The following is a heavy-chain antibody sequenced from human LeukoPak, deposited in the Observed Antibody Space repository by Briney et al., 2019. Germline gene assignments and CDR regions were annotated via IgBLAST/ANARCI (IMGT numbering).Heavy chain of an antibody. CDR3: ARHPSLPYFDY. Sequence: PSETLSLTCAVSGYSISSGYYWGWIRQPPGEGLEWIGSIYHSGSTYYNPSLKSRVTISVDTSKNQFSLKLSSVTAADTAVYYCARHPSLPYFDYWGQGTLVTVSS. V-gene: IGHV4-38-2*01. D-gene: IGHD1-26*01. J-gene: IGHJ4*02. CDR2: IYHSGST. CDR1: GYSISSGYY.